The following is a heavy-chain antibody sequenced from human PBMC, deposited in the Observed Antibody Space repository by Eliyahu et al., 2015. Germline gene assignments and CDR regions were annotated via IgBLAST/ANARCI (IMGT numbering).Heavy chain of an antibody. CDR3: ARDGDLTVTTGAFDI. Sequence: EVQLVESGGGLVQSGGSLRLSCAAAGFTXSNYWMSWVRQAPGKGLEWVANLNQDGSDKYYVDSVKGRFTIFRDNTKKSLYLQMNSLTAEDTAIYYCARDGDLTVTTGAFDIWGQGTIVTVSS. CDR1: GFTXSNYW. D-gene: IGHD4-17*01. J-gene: IGHJ3*02. CDR2: LNQDGSDK. V-gene: IGHV3-7*03.